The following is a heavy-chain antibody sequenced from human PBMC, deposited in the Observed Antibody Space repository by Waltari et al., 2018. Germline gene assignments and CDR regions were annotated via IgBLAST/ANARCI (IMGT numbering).Heavy chain of an antibody. D-gene: IGHD3-10*01. V-gene: IGHV3-23*01. J-gene: IGHJ4*02. CDR3: AKDRGSRNYFDY. Sequence: EVQLLESGGGLVQPGGSLRLSCAASGFTFSSYAMSWVRQAPGKGLEWGSAISGSGGSTYYADSVKGRFTISRDNSKNTLYLQMNSLRAEDTAVYYCAKDRGSRNYFDYWGQGTLVTVSS. CDR2: ISGSGGST. CDR1: GFTFSSYA.